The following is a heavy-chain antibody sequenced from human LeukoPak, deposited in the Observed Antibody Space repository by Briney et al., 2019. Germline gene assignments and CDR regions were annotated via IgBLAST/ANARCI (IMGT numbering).Heavy chain of an antibody. CDR2: IYYSGST. V-gene: IGHV4-59*11. Sequence: SETLSLTCTVSGGTISYHYWGWIRQPPGKGLEWIGYIYYSGSTNYNPSLKSRVTMSVDTSKNQFSLKLSSVTAADAAVYYCARENPDTGSYDAFDIWGQGTMVTVSS. CDR1: GGTISYHY. CDR3: ARENPDTGSYDAFDI. J-gene: IGHJ3*02. D-gene: IGHD2-8*02.